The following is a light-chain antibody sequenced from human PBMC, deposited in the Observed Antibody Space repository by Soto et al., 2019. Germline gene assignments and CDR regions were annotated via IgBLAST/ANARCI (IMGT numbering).Light chain of an antibody. CDR1: QSLSSGY. CDR3: HQYDTTPRT. J-gene: IGKJ1*01. V-gene: IGKV3-20*01. Sequence: EIVLTQSPGTLSLSPGERATLSCRASQSLSSGYLAWYQQKPGQAHTILIYAASSRATGIPDRFSGSGSGTDFSLTISRMEPEDFAVYYCHQYDTTPRTFGQETKVEI. CDR2: AAS.